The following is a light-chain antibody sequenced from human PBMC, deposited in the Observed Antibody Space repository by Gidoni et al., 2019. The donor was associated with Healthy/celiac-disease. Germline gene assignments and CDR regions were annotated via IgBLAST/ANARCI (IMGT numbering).Light chain of an antibody. CDR2: EVS. Sequence: QSALTPPPSASGSPEQSVTISCTGTSSDVGGYNYVSWFQHHPGKAPKFMIYEVSKRPSGVPDRLSGSKSGNTASLTVSGLQAEDEADYYCSSYAGSNNYWVFGGGTKLTGL. CDR3: SSYAGSNNYWV. J-gene: IGLJ3*02. V-gene: IGLV2-8*01. CDR1: SSDVGGYNY.